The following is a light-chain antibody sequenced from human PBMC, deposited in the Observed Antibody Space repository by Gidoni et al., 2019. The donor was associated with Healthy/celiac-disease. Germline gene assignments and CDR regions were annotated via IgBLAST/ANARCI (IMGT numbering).Light chain of an antibody. CDR1: QSISSW. CDR2: DAS. Sequence: DIQITQSPSTLSASVGDRVTITCRASQSISSWLAWYQQKPGKAPKLLIYDASSLESGVPSRFSGSGSGTEFTLTISSLQPDDFATYYCQQYNSPWTFGQGTKVEIK. J-gene: IGKJ1*01. CDR3: QQYNSPWT. V-gene: IGKV1-5*01.